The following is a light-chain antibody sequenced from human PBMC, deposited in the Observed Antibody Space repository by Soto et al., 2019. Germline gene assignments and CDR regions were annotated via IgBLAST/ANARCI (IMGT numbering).Light chain of an antibody. V-gene: IGKV3-15*01. CDR2: GAS. CDR1: QSVSGN. Sequence: EIVMTQSPATLSVSPGERATLSCRASQSVSGNLAWYQQKPGQAPRLLIYGASTRATGIPARFSGSGSGTEFTLTISSLQSEDFAFYYCQQYNNWPPWTFGNGTKVEIK. CDR3: QQYNNWPPWT. J-gene: IGKJ1*01.